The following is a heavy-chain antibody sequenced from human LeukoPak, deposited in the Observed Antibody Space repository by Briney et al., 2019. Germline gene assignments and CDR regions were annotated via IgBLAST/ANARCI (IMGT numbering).Heavy chain of an antibody. D-gene: IGHD2-2*01. CDR3: ARGSLRYQLLTDY. J-gene: IGHJ4*02. V-gene: IGHV1-8*03. CDR1: GYTFTSYD. Sequence: ASVKVSCKASGYTFTSYDINWVRQATGQGLEWMGWMNPNSGNTGYAQKFQGRVTITMNTSISTAYMELSSLRSEDTAVYYCARGSLRYQLLTDYWGQGTLVTVSS. CDR2: MNPNSGNT.